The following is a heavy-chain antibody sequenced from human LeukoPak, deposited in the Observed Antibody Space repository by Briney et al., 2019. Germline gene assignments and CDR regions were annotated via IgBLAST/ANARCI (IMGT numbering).Heavy chain of an antibody. D-gene: IGHD4-17*01. V-gene: IGHV3-30*18. J-gene: IGHJ4*01. CDR1: GFTFTTYA. CDR3: AKDRAHGDHLPLDC. CDR2: ISYDGSTQ. Sequence: GGSLRLSCAASGFTFTTYAMHWVRQAPGKGLEWVALISYDGSTQYYADSVKSRFTISRDNSKNTLYLQMNSLRADDTAMYYCAKDRAHGDHLPLDCWGHGTLVTVSS.